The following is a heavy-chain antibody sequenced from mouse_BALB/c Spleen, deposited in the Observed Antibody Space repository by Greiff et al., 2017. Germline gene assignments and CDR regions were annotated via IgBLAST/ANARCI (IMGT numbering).Heavy chain of an antibody. CDR1: GYTFTDYN. CDR2: IYPYNGGT. CDR3: ARLWYHYYAMDY. D-gene: IGHD2-1*01. Sequence: VQLKESGPELVKPGASVKISCKASGYTFTDYNMHWVKQSHGKSLEWIGYIYPYNGGTGYNQKFKSKATLTVDNSSSTAYMELRSLTSEDSAVYYCARLWYHYYAMDYWGQGTSVTVSS. J-gene: IGHJ4*01. V-gene: IGHV1S29*02.